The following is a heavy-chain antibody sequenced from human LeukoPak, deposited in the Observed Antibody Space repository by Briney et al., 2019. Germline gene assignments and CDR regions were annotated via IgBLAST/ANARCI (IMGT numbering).Heavy chain of an antibody. D-gene: IGHD6-6*01. Sequence: GRSLRLSCAASGFTFDDYAMHWVRQAPGKGLEWVSGISWNSGSIGYADSVKGRFTISRDNAKNSLYLQMNSLRAEDTALHYCAKSSSLHYYYYYYMDVWGKGTTVTVSS. V-gene: IGHV3-9*01. CDR3: AKSSSLHYYYYYYMDV. J-gene: IGHJ6*03. CDR1: GFTFDDYA. CDR2: ISWNSGSI.